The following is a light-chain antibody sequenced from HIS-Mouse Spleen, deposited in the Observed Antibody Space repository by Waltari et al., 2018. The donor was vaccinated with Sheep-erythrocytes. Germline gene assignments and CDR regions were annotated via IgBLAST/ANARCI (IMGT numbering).Light chain of an antibody. V-gene: IGLV2-11*01. CDR3: CSYAGSYTFVV. J-gene: IGLJ2*01. CDR2: YVS. Sequence: QSALTQPRSVSGSPGQSVTISCTGTRSDVGGYNYVSWYQQHPGKAPKLMIYYVSKRPSGVPDRFSGSKSGNTASLTISGLQAEDEADYYCCSYAGSYTFVVFGGGTKLTVL. CDR1: RSDVGGYNY.